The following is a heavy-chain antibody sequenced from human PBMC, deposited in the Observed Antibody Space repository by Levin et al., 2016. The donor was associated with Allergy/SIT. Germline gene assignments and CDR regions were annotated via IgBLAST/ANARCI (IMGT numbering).Heavy chain of an antibody. D-gene: IGHD1-7*01. V-gene: IGHV3-7*03. J-gene: IGHJ3*02. CDR2: IGKDGSKK. CDR3: ARDVSPLLGTTWADVFDI. Sequence: WIRQPPGKGLEWVANIGKDGSKKNYVDSVKGRFTIARDNAKTSLYLQMNSLRAEDTAVYYCARDVSPLLGTTWADVFDIWGQGTSVTVSS.